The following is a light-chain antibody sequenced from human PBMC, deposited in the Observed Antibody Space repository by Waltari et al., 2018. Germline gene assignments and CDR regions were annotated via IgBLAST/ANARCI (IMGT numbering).Light chain of an antibody. V-gene: IGKV4-1*01. CDR3: QQYYSTPCT. J-gene: IGKJ1*01. CDR2: WAS. CDR1: QSVLYSSNNKNY. Sequence: DIVMTQSPDSLAVSLGERATINCKSSQSVLYSSNNKNYLAWYQQKPGQAPKLLIYWASTRESVVPDRFSGSGSGTDFTPTISSLQAEDVAVYYGQQYYSTPCTFGQGTKVEIK.